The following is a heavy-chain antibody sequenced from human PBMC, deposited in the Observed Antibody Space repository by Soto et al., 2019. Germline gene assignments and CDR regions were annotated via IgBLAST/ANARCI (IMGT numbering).Heavy chain of an antibody. V-gene: IGHV1-8*01. D-gene: IGHD6-19*01. CDR1: GYTFTGYD. Sequence: QVQLVQSGAEVKKPGASVKVSCKASGYTFTGYDINWVRQATGQGLEWMGWMNPNSGNTGYAQKFQGRVTMTRNTSISTAYMELSSLRSEDTAVYYCARGAQWLVPDPFDYWGQGTLVTVSS. CDR2: MNPNSGNT. J-gene: IGHJ4*02. CDR3: ARGAQWLVPDPFDY.